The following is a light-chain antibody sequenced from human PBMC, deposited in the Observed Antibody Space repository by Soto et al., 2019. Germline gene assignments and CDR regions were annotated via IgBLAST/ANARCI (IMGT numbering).Light chain of an antibody. CDR1: QSVNSY. V-gene: IGKV3-20*01. CDR2: GAS. J-gene: IGKJ1*01. Sequence: EIVLTQSPGTLSLSPGERATLSCRASQSVNSYLAWYQQKPGQAPRLLIYGASSRATGIPDRFSGSGSGADFTLTISRLEPEDFAVYYCHQYDSSPRTFGQGTKVDIK. CDR3: HQYDSSPRT.